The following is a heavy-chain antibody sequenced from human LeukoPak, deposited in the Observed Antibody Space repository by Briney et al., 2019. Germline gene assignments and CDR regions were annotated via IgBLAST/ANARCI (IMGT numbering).Heavy chain of an antibody. CDR1: GGTFSSYA. CDR2: IIPILGIA. J-gene: IGHJ6*02. V-gene: IGHV1-69*04. Sequence: ASVKVSCKASGGTFSSYAISWVRQAPGQGLEWMGRIIPILGIADYAQKFQGRVTITADKSTSTAYMELSSLRSEDTAVYYCARDAGSYGYFHYYYGMDVWGQGTTVTVSS. CDR3: ARDAGSYGYFHYYYGMDV. D-gene: IGHD5-18*01.